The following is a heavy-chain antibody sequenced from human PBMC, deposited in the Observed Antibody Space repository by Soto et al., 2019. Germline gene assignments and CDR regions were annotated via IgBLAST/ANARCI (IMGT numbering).Heavy chain of an antibody. CDR3: ARHGFGPLHGLVDV. CDR1: GGSITNYY. V-gene: IGHV4-59*08. J-gene: IGHJ6*02. CDR2: INYDGYS. Sequence: QVQLQESGPGLVKPSETLSLTCTVSGGSITNYYCSWFRQPPGKGLEWIGYINYDGYSAYNLSLKRRVTLSMYASKPHSSLMLESVTATDTAVYYCARHGFGPLHGLVDVWGPGTTVIVSS. D-gene: IGHD3-10*01.